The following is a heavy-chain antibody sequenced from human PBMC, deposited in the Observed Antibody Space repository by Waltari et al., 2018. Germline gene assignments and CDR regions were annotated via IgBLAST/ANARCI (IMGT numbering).Heavy chain of an antibody. CDR1: GGTFSSYA. D-gene: IGHD3-9*01. CDR2: IIPIFGTA. Sequence: QVQLVQSGAEVKKPGSSVKVSCKASGGTFSSYAISWVRQAPGQGLEWMGGIIPIFGTANYAQKCQGRGTITADESTSTAYMELSSLRSEDTAVYYCARAHLGYYDILTGYHYFDYWGQGTLVTVSS. J-gene: IGHJ4*02. CDR3: ARAHLGYYDILTGYHYFDY. V-gene: IGHV1-69*12.